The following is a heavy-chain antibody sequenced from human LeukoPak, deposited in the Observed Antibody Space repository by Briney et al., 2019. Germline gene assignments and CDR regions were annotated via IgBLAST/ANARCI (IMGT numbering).Heavy chain of an antibody. V-gene: IGHV3-7*03. CDR3: ATPLDYYDSSGYHQGGD. D-gene: IGHD3-22*01. CDR1: GFTFSGCW. J-gene: IGHJ4*02. CDR2: IKEDGSKK. Sequence: GGSLRLSCAASGFTFSGCWMTWVRQAPGKGLEWVANIKEDGSKKNYVDSVKGRFTIFRDNAKNSLYPQMNSLRGEDTAVYYCATPLDYYDSSGYHQGGDWGQGTLVTVSS.